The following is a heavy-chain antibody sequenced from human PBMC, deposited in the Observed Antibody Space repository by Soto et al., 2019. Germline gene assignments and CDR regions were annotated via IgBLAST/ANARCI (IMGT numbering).Heavy chain of an antibody. V-gene: IGHV3-30-3*01. J-gene: IGHJ4*02. CDR3: ARRVGAITYYCDY. CDR1: GFTFSSYA. CDR2: ISYDGSNK. D-gene: IGHD1-26*01. Sequence: QVQLVESGGGVVQPGRSLRLSCAASGFTFSSYAMHWVRQAPGKGLEWVAVISYDGSNKYYADSVKGRFTISRDNSKNTLYLQMNRLRAEDTAVYYCARRVGAITYYCDYWGQGTLVTVSS.